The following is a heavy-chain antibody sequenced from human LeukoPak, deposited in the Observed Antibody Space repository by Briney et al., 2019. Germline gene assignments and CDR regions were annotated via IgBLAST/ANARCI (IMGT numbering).Heavy chain of an antibody. CDR1: GFTFSSYA. Sequence: GGSLRLSCAASGFTFSSYAMSWVRQAPGKGREWVSAISGSGGSTYYADSVKGRFTISRDNSKNTLYLQMNSLRAEDTAVYYCAKDPDIAVAGDYWGQGTLVTVSS. V-gene: IGHV3-23*01. CDR2: ISGSGGST. CDR3: AKDPDIAVAGDY. D-gene: IGHD6-19*01. J-gene: IGHJ4*02.